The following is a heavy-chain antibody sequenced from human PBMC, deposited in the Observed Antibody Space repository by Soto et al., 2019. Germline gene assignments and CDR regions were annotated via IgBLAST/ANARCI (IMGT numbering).Heavy chain of an antibody. J-gene: IGHJ1*01. D-gene: IGHD6-19*01. CDR2: ISGSGDST. V-gene: IGHV3-23*01. CDR3: WKGVRGIALAVTGYFQH. CDR1: GLTFSSYA. Sequence: GGPLRLSCAASGLTFSSYAMSWVRLAPGKGLEWVSGISGSGDSTYYADSVNGRFTISRDNSKKTLYLNMNSLIAEDTVVDYCWKGVRGIALAVTGYFQHCCQGT.